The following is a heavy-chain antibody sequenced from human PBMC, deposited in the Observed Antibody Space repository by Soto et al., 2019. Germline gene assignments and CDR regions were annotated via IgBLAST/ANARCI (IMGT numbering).Heavy chain of an antibody. D-gene: IGHD1-1*01. J-gene: IGHJ6*01. Sequence: QLVESGGGLVTPGKSVTLSCVGSGFDFTAAWMHWVRQAPGPGREGVGGIKSRGSGGTTDYSAPVRGRCTISRDDSKDTVDLQMSSLKTEDTAVYFYAKQQDPSGSSYYGLEVWGQGSTVTVTS. CDR2: IKSRGSGGTT. CDR1: GFDFTAAW. V-gene: IGHV3-15*07. CDR3: AKQQDPSGSSYYGLEV.